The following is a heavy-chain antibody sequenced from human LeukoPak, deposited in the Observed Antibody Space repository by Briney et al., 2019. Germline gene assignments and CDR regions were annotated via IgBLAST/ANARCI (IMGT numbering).Heavy chain of an antibody. J-gene: IGHJ4*02. CDR3: ARASSGWAVDLYYFDY. CDR2: ISSTSSYI. Sequence: KPGGSLRLSCAASGFGFSSYSMNWVRQAPGKGLEWVSSISSTSSYIYYSDSVKGRFTTSRDNAKNSLYLQMNGLRAEDTAVYYCARASSGWAVDLYYFDYWGQGALVTVSS. V-gene: IGHV3-21*01. D-gene: IGHD6-19*01. CDR1: GFGFSSYS.